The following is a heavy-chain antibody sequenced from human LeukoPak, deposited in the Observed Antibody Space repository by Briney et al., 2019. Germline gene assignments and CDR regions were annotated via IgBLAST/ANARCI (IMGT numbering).Heavy chain of an antibody. J-gene: IGHJ5*02. CDR3: AKGAEIDL. V-gene: IGHV3-23*01. CDR1: GVTLTNYA. CDR2: VTGPGDTT. Sequence: GGSLRLSCAPSGVTLTNYAMYWVCHALRTGLEWVSVVTGPGDTTYYADSVKGRFFMSREDSKTTVYLQMNSLRAEDTAIYYCAKGAEIDLWGQGTLVTVSS. D-gene: IGHD3-16*01.